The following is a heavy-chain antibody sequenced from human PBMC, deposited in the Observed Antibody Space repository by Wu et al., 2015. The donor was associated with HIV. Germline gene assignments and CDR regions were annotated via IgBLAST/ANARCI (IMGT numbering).Heavy chain of an antibody. CDR2: MSPNSGNT. V-gene: IGHV1-8*01. Sequence: QVQLVQSGAEVKKPGASVKVSCKASGYTLTSYDINWVRQATGQGLEWMGWMSPNSGNTAYAQKFQGRVTMTRDTSISTAYMELSSLRSEDTAVYYCARGPDIDGYFVLLGPRERLVTVSS. CDR3: ARGPDIDGYFVL. CDR1: GYTLTSYD. D-gene: IGHD5-24*01. J-gene: IGHJ4*03.